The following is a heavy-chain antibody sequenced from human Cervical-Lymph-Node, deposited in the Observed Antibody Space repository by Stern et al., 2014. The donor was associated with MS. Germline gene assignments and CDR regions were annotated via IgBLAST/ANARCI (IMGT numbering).Heavy chain of an antibody. Sequence: VQLVESGAEVKKPGSSVKVSCKASGGTFSSYAISWVRQPPGQGLEWLGGILPIFGTANYAQRFQGRVTITADESTSTAYMELSSLRSEDTAVYYCAREFECGGDCPSPMDVWGQGTTVTVSS. V-gene: IGHV1-69*01. CDR2: ILPIFGTA. J-gene: IGHJ6*02. D-gene: IGHD2-21*02. CDR1: GGTFSSYA. CDR3: AREFECGGDCPSPMDV.